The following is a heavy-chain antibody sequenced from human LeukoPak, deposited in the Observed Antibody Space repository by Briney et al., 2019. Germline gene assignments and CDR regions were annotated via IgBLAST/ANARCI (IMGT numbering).Heavy chain of an antibody. CDR1: GFTFSSYA. J-gene: IGHJ4*02. V-gene: IGHV3-30*04. CDR2: ISYDGSNK. D-gene: IGHD6-13*01. Sequence: PGGSLRLPCAASGFTFSSYAMHWVRQAPGKGLEWVAVISYDGSNKYYADSVKGRFTISRDNSKNTLYLQMNSLRAEDTGVYYCAKPALGGSWRKITYYFDYWGQGTLVTVSS. CDR3: AKPALGGSWRKITYYFDY.